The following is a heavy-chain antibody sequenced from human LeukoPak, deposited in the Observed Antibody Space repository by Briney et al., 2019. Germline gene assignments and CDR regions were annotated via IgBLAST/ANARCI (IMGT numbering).Heavy chain of an antibody. J-gene: IGHJ4*02. CDR2: ISSSSSTI. CDR3: AKVGSYCGGDCYRLYYFDY. Sequence: GGSLRLSCTASGFTFGDYAMSWFRQAPGKGLEWVSYISSSSSTIYYADSVKGRFTISRDNAKNSLYLQMNSLRAEDTAVYYCAKVGSYCGGDCYRLYYFDYWGQGTLVTASS. V-gene: IGHV3-48*01. D-gene: IGHD2-21*02. CDR1: GFTFGDYA.